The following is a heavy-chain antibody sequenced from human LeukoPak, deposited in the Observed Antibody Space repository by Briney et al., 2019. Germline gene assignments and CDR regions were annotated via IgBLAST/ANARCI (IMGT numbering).Heavy chain of an antibody. CDR1: GFTFSSYG. J-gene: IGHJ6*03. CDR3: ARPFLEWSLKFYMDV. Sequence: GRSLRLSCAASGFTFSSYGMHWVRQAPGKGVEWVAVISYDGSNKYYADSVKGRFTISRDDSQSTLYLQMNSLRAEDTAVYYCARPFLEWSLKFYMDVWGKGTTVTVSS. CDR2: ISYDGSNK. D-gene: IGHD3-3*01. V-gene: IGHV3-30*03.